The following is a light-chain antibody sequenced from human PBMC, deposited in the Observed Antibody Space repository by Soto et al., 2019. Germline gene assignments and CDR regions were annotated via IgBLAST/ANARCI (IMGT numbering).Light chain of an antibody. CDR1: QSVSSN. J-gene: IGKJ1*01. CDR3: QQYNNWPPT. V-gene: IGKV3-15*01. CDR2: GAS. Sequence: IVMTQSPATLSVSPGERATLSCRASQSVSSNLAWYQQKPGQAPRLLIYGASTRATGIPARFSGSGSGTEFTLTISSLQSEDFAVYYCQQYNNWPPTFSQGTKVDIQ.